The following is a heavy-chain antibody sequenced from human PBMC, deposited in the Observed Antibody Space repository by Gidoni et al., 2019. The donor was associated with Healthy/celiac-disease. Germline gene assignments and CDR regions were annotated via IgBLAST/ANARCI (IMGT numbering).Heavy chain of an antibody. V-gene: IGHV4-59*01. CDR2: T. J-gene: IGHJ6*02. CDR3: ARARPPPYGMDV. Sequence: TNYNPSLKSRVTISVDTSKNQFSLKLSSVTAADTAVYYCARARPPPYGMDVWGQGTTVTVSS.